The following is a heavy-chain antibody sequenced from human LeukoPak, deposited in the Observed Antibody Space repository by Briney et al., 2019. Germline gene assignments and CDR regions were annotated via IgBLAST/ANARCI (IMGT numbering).Heavy chain of an antibody. CDR2: ISGDGGST. V-gene: IGHV3-43*02. J-gene: IGHJ4*02. Sequence: GGSLRLSCAASGFSFSTNWMHWVRHAPGKGLEWVSLISGDGGSTYYADSVKGRFTISRDNSKNSLYLQMNSLRTEDTALYYCAKDSYSSGWFDYWGQGTLVTVSS. D-gene: IGHD6-19*01. CDR1: GFSFSTNW. CDR3: AKDSYSSGWFDY.